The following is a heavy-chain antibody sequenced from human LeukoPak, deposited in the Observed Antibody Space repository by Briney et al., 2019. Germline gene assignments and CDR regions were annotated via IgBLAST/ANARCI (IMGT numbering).Heavy chain of an antibody. Sequence: ASVKVSCKVSGYTLTELSMHWVRQAPGKGLEWMGGFVPEDGETIYAQKFQGRVTMTEDTSTDTAYMELSSLRSEDTAVYYCARVPGRGSGRMYGFDPWGQGTLVTVSS. CDR1: GYTLTELS. D-gene: IGHD3-10*01. CDR3: ARVPGRGSGRMYGFDP. CDR2: FVPEDGET. V-gene: IGHV1-24*01. J-gene: IGHJ5*02.